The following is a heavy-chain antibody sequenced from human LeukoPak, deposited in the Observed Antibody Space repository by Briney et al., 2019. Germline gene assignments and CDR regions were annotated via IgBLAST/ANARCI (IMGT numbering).Heavy chain of an antibody. CDR1: GGTFSSYA. D-gene: IGHD2-15*01. CDR3: ARGRYCSGGSCRLGVYYYYGMDV. CDR2: IIPILGIT. V-gene: IGHV1-69*04. Sequence: VASVKVSCKASGGTFSSYAISWVRQAPGQGLKWMGRIIPILGITNYAQKFQGRVTITADKSTSTAYMELSSPSSEDTAVYYCARGRYCSGGSCRLGVYYYYGMDVWGQGTTVTVSS. J-gene: IGHJ6*02.